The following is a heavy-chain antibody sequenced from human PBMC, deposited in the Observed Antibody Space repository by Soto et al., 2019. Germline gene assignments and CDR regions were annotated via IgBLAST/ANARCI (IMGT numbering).Heavy chain of an antibody. Sequence: PGGSLRLSCAASGFTFSTYVMNWVRQAPGKGLEWVSAISGSGVNTFYADSVKGRFTISRDNSKNTLYLQMNSLRAEDTAVYYCANDQGYSSGWSFSFHYWGQGTLVTVSS. CDR3: ANDQGYSSGWSFSFHY. D-gene: IGHD6-19*01. CDR2: ISGSGVNT. J-gene: IGHJ4*02. V-gene: IGHV3-23*01. CDR1: GFTFSTYV.